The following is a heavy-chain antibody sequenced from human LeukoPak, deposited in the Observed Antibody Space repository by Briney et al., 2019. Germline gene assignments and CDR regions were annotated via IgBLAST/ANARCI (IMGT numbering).Heavy chain of an antibody. CDR1: GYPISRGYS. D-gene: IGHD3-16*01. CDR3: ARFDHVWETHGMDAFDL. Sequence: SETLSLTCGVSGYPISRGYSWGWIRQPPGKGLEWIGNIYHSESTHYNPSLKSRVTISPDTSKNQFPLKLTSVTASDTAVYYCARFDHVWETHGMDAFDLWGQGTMVTVSS. V-gene: IGHV4-38-2*01. J-gene: IGHJ3*01. CDR2: IYHSEST.